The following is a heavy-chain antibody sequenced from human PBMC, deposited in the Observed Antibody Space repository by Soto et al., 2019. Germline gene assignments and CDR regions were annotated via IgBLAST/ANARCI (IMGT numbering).Heavy chain of an antibody. J-gene: IGHJ6*02. CDR3: ARGGLRFLERPTCMDF. D-gene: IGHD3-3*01. CDR1: GGTFSSYA. CDR2: IIPIFGTA. V-gene: IGHV1-69*06. Sequence: SVKVSCKASGGTFSSYAISWVRQAPGQGLEWVGGIIPIFGTANYAQKFQGRVTITADKSTSTAYMELSSLRSEDTAVYYCARGGLRFLERPTCMDFRGQGLTVIVSS.